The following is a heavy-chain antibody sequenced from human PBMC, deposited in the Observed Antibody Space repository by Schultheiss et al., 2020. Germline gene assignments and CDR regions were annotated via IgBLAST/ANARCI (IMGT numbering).Heavy chain of an antibody. CDR2: IYYSGST. D-gene: IGHD3-22*01. J-gene: IGHJ6*02. CDR1: GFTFSSAG. Sequence: LRLSCAASGFTFSSAGMAWVRQPPGKGLEWIGYIYYSGSTYYNPSLKSRVTISVDTSKNQFSLKLSSVTAADTAVYYCARDRNYDSSGYYYYGMDVWGQGTTVTVSS. V-gene: IGHV4-31*02. CDR3: ARDRNYDSSGYYYYGMDV.